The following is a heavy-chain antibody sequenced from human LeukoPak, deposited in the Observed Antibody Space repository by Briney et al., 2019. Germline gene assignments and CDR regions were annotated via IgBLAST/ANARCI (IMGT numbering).Heavy chain of an antibody. J-gene: IGHJ5*02. D-gene: IGHD3-22*01. V-gene: IGHV3-7*01. CDR1: GGSISSYY. CDR3: AREYYYDSSWFDP. Sequence: ETLSLTCTVSGGSISSYYWSWVRQAPGKGLEWVANIKQDGSEKYYVDSVKGRFTISRDNAKNSLYLQMNSLRAEDTAVYYCAREYYYDSSWFDPWGQGTLVTVSS. CDR2: IKQDGSEK.